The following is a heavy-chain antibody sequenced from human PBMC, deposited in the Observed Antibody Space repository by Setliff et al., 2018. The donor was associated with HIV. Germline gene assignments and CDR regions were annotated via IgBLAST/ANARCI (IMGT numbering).Heavy chain of an antibody. J-gene: IGHJ1*01. Sequence: ETLSLTCGISDYSITSGYYWGWIRQPPGKGLEWIGSIYRSGSTYDNPSLKSRVTISFDTSKNQFSLILTSVTAADTAVYYCATQGLTVPIPGGYFQHWGPGILGTVSS. V-gene: IGHV4-38-2*01. CDR1: DYSITSGYY. CDR2: IYRSGST. D-gene: IGHD2-21*02. CDR3: ATQGLTVPIPGGYFQH.